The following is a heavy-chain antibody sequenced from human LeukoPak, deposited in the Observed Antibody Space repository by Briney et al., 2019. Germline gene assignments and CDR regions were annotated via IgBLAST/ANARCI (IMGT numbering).Heavy chain of an antibody. J-gene: IGHJ5*02. CDR2: IDPNSGGP. V-gene: IGHV1-2*02. D-gene: IGHD2-15*01. Sequence: ASVKVSCKASGYIFSDYYIHWVRQAPGQGREWMGWIDPNSGGPKYAQKFQGRGTMTRDTSISTVYMELTRLRSDDTAVYYCARPYCSDGSCSIGWFAPWGQGTLVTVSS. CDR1: GYIFSDYY. CDR3: ARPYCSDGSCSIGWFAP.